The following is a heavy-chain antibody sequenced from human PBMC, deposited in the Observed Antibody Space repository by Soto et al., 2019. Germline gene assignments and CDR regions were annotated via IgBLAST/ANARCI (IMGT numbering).Heavy chain of an antibody. CDR1: GFTFSSYA. Sequence: LRLSCAASGFTFSSYAMHWVRQAPGKGLEWVAVISYDGSNKYYADSVKGRFTISRDNSKNTLYLQMNSLRAEDTAVYYCAKGDSDYYFDSLGQGTLVTVSS. V-gene: IGHV3-30-3*01. J-gene: IGHJ4*02. CDR2: ISYDGSNK. CDR3: AKGDSDYYFDS. D-gene: IGHD4-4*01.